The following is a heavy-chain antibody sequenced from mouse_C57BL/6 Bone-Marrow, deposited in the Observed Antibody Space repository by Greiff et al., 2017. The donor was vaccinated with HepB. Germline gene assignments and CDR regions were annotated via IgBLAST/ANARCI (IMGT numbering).Heavy chain of an antibody. V-gene: IGHV10-1*01. CDR1: GFSFNTYA. D-gene: IGHD2-10*01. CDR2: IRSKSNNYAT. J-gene: IGHJ3*01. CDR3: VRHGLPSSWFAY. Sequence: EVKLMESGGGLVQPKGSLKLSCAASGFSFNTYAMNWVRQAPGKGLEWVARIRSKSNNYATYYADSVKDRFTISRDDSESMLYLQMNNLKTEDTAMYYCVRHGLPSSWFAYWGQGTLVTVSA.